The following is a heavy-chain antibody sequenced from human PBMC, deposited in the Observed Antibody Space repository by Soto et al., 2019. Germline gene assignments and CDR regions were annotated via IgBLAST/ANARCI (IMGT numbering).Heavy chain of an antibody. CDR2: IKGDEVTT. CDR1: GFTFSDYW. D-gene: IGHD3-10*01. CDR3: ARGVRGEYRKGY. J-gene: IGHJ4*02. V-gene: IGHV3-74*01. Sequence: EVQLVESGGGLVQPGGSLRLSCAASGFTFSDYWIHWVRQAPGKGLVWVSRIKGDEVTTNYADSVRGRFTISRDNAKNTVYLQMNSLRAEDTAVYYCARGVRGEYRKGYWGQGTLVTVSS.